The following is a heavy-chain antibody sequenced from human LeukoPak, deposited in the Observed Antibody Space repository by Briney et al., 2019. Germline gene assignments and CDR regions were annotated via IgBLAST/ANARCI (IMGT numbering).Heavy chain of an antibody. D-gene: IGHD5-24*01. CDR2: ISGSGGTT. CDR3: AKGGPQFFDY. Sequence: GGSLRLSCVASGFTFSNYAMTWVRQAPGKGLEWVSTISGSGGTTNYADSVKGRFTISRDSSKSTLYLQMNSLRAEDTAVYFCAKGGPQFFDYWGQGSLVTVSS. J-gene: IGHJ4*02. V-gene: IGHV3-23*01. CDR1: GFTFSNYA.